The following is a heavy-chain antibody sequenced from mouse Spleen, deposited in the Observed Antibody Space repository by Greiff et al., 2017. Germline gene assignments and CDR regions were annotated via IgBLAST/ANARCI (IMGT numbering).Heavy chain of an antibody. V-gene: IGHV5-17*01. CDR1: GFTFSDYG. CDR3: ARGNYYAMDY. J-gene: IGHJ4*01. CDR2: ISSGSSTI. Sequence: LVLVESGGGLVKPGGSLKLSCAASGFTFSDYGMHWVRQAPEKGLEWVAYISSGSSTIYYADTVKGRFTISRDNAKNTLFLQMTSLRSEDTAMYYCARGNYYAMDYWGQGTSVTVSS.